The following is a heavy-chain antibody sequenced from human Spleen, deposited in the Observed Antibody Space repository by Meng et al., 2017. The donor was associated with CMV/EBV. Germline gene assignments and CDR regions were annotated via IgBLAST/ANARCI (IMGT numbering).Heavy chain of an antibody. CDR2: ISSSSTYI. V-gene: IGHV3-21*01. D-gene: IGHD2-8*01. J-gene: IGHJ5*02. CDR1: GFTFSIYT. Sequence: GESLKISCAASGFTFSIYTMNWVRQGPGKGLEWVSSISSSSTYINYAGSVKGRFTISRDNSKNTLYLQMNSLRAEDTAVYYCAKDQNGGFDPWGQGTLVTVSS. CDR3: AKDQNGGFDP.